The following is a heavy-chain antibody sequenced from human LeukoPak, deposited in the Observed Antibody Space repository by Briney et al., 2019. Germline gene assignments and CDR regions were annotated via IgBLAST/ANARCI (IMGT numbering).Heavy chain of an antibody. CDR1: GFSFSSYG. CDR2: IRSDGSNK. V-gene: IGHV3-30*02. Sequence: GGSLRLSCAGSGFSFSSYGMHWVRQAPGKGLEWMAFIRSDGSNKYYADSVKGRFTISRDNSKNTLYLQMNSLRADDTAVYYCAKDLLRWSFDYWGQGTLVTVSS. CDR3: AKDLLRWSFDY. J-gene: IGHJ4*02. D-gene: IGHD4-23*01.